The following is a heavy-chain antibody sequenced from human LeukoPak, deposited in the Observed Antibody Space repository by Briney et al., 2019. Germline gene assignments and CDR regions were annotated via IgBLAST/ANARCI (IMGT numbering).Heavy chain of an antibody. CDR3: ARGGYYGSGNDFRFDP. D-gene: IGHD3-10*01. CDR2: IHTSGST. Sequence: SETLSLTCTVSGGSISSGSYYWSWIRQPAGKGLEWIGRIHTSGSTNYNPSLKSRVTIPVDTSKNQFSLKLSSVTAADTAVYYCARGGYYGSGNDFRFDPWGQGTLVTVSS. CDR1: GGSISSGSYY. V-gene: IGHV4-61*02. J-gene: IGHJ5*02.